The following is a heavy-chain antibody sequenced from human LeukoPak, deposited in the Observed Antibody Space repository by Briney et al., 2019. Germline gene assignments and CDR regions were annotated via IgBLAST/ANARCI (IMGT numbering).Heavy chain of an antibody. D-gene: IGHD3-10*01. Sequence: ASVKVSCKASGGTFSSYAISWVRQAPGQGLEWMGWISAYNGNTNYAQKLQGRVTMTTDTSTSTAYMELRSLRSDDTAVYYCARDFFTASYGSGSYYNPYYYGMDVWGQGTTVTVSS. V-gene: IGHV1-18*01. J-gene: IGHJ6*02. CDR3: ARDFFTASYGSGSYYNPYYYGMDV. CDR2: ISAYNGNT. CDR1: GGTFSSYA.